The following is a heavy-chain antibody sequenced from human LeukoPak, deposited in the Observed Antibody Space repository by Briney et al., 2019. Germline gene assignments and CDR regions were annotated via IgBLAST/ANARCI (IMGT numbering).Heavy chain of an antibody. D-gene: IGHD3-16*02. CDR2: INHSGST. CDR1: GGSFSGYY. V-gene: IGHV4-34*01. Sequence: SETLSLTCAVYGGSFSGYYWRWIRQPPGKGLEWIGEINHSGSTNYNPSLKSRVTISVDTSKNQFSLGLSSVTAADTAVYYCARYLYDYVWGSYHNYFDYWGQGTLVTVSS. J-gene: IGHJ4*02. CDR3: ARYLYDYVWGSYHNYFDY.